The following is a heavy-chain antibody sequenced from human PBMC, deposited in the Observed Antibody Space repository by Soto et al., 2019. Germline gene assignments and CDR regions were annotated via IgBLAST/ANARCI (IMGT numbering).Heavy chain of an antibody. CDR2: IYYSGST. J-gene: IGHJ6*03. CDR3: ARELEGGYDVVRYYYMDV. CDR1: GGSISSYY. Sequence: PSETLSLTCTVSGGSISSYYWSWIRLPPGKGLEWIGYIYYSGSTNYNPSLKSRVTISVDTSKNQFSLKLSSVTAADTAVNYCARELEGGYDVVRYYYMDVWGKGTTVTAP. D-gene: IGHD5-12*01. V-gene: IGHV4-59*01.